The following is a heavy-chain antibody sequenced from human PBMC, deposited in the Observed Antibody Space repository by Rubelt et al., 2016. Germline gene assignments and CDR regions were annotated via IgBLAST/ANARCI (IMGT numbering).Heavy chain of an antibody. J-gene: IGHJ6*02. CDR3: ARGGGVYGMDV. D-gene: IGHD4-23*01. Sequence: QVQLQESGPGLVKPSETLPLTCTVSGGSISSYYWSWIRQPPGKGLEWIGNIYYSGSAYYNPSLESRVSISLDTSKKQISLRLTSVTVADTAVYYCARGGGVYGMDVWGQGTLVTVSS. CDR1: GGSISSYY. V-gene: IGHV4-59*12. CDR2: IYYSGSA.